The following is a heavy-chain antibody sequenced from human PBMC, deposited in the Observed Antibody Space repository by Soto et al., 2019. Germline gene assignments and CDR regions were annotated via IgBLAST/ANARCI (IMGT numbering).Heavy chain of an antibody. V-gene: IGHV4-31*03. CDR2: IYYSGST. CDR3: ARFRRGYGEHWFDY. Sequence: QVQLQESGPGLVKPSQTLSLTCTVSGGSISSGGYYWSWIRQHPGKGLEWIGYIYYSGSTYYNPSLKSRVTLSVDTSKNQFSLKLSSVTAADTAVYYCARFRRGYGEHWFDYWGQGTLVTVSS. CDR1: GGSISSGGYY. J-gene: IGHJ4*02. D-gene: IGHD4-17*01.